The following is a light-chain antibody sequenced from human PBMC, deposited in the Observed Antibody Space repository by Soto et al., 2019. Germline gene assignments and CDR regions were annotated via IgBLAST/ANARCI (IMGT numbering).Light chain of an antibody. CDR1: SSDVGGYNY. CDR3: SSYAGSNNLV. V-gene: IGLV2-8*01. J-gene: IGLJ2*01. CDR2: EVS. Sequence: QSVLTQPPSASGSPGQSVTISCTGTSSDVGGYNYVSWYQQHPGKAPNLMIYEVSKRPSGVPDRFSGSKSGNTASLTVSGLQAEDEADYYCSSYAGSNNLVVGGGTK.